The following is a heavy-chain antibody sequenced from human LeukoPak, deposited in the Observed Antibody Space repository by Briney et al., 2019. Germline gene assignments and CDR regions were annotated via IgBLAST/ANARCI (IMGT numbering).Heavy chain of an antibody. D-gene: IGHD3-10*01. J-gene: IGHJ4*02. CDR1: GFTFSSYS. CDR2: ISSSSSYI. CDR3: ARDYDSGTYYINY. Sequence: GGSLRLSCAASGFTFSSYSMNWVRQAPGKGLEWVSSISSSSSYIYYADSVKGRFTISRDNAKNSLYLQMNSLRAEDTAVYYCARDYDSGTYYINYWGQGTLVTVSS. V-gene: IGHV3-21*01.